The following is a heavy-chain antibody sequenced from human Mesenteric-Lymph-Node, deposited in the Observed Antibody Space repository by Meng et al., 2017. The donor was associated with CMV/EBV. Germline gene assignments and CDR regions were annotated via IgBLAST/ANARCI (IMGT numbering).Heavy chain of an antibody. D-gene: IGHD2/OR15-2a*01. CDR3: ARDNVNPEGFDP. V-gene: IGHV1-2*06. J-gene: IGHJ5*02. Sequence: QVQLVQSRAEVGKPGASVMVSCKASGYTFTDFYIHWVRQAPGQGLEWMGRINLNSGVSNSAQNFQGRVTMTRDTSISTAYMELGRLTSDDTAVYYCARDNVNPEGFDPWGQGTLVTVSS. CDR1: GYTFTDFY. CDR2: INLNSGVS.